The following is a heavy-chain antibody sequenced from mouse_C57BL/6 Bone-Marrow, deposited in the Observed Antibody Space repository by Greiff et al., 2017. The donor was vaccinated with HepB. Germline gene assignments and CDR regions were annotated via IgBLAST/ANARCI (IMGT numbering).Heavy chain of an antibody. CDR1: GYSITSGYD. Sequence: EVQLQESGPGMVKPSQSLSLTCTVTGYSITSGYDWHWIRHFPGNKLEWMGYISYSGSTNYNPSLKSRISITHDTSKNHFFLKLNSVTTEDTATYYCARGDYGSSSSMDYWGQGTSVTVSS. V-gene: IGHV3-1*01. CDR2: ISYSGST. J-gene: IGHJ4*01. D-gene: IGHD1-1*01. CDR3: ARGDYGSSSSMDY.